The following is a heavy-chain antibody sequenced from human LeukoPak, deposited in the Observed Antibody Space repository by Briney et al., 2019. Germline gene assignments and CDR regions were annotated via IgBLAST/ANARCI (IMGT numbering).Heavy chain of an antibody. D-gene: IGHD3-9*01. CDR3: AREYYDILTGYPNWFDP. Sequence: KPGASVKVSCKASGYTFTSYDINWVRQATGQGLEWMGWMNPNSGNTGYAQKFQGRVTMTRNTSISTAYMELSSLRSEDTAVYYCAREYYDILTGYPNWFDPWGQGTLVTVSS. V-gene: IGHV1-8*01. CDR1: GYTFTSYD. CDR2: MNPNSGNT. J-gene: IGHJ5*02.